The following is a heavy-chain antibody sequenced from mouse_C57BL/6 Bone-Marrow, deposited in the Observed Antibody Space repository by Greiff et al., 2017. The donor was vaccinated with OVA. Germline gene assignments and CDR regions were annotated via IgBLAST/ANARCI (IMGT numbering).Heavy chain of an antibody. Sequence: QVQLQQSGAELARPGASVKLSCKASGSTFTSYGISWVKQRPEQGLEWIGEIYPRSGNTYYTEKFMGKAKLTADKSSRTAYMELRSLTPEDPAVYFCARRGRGLAYWGKGTLVTVSA. CDR2: IYPRSGNT. V-gene: IGHV1-81*01. J-gene: IGHJ3*01. CDR3: ARRGRGLAY. CDR1: GSTFTSYG.